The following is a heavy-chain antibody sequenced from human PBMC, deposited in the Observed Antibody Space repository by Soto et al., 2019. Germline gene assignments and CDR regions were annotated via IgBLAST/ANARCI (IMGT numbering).Heavy chain of an antibody. Sequence: QLQLQESGPGLVKHSETLSLTCTVSGGSISSSSYYWGWIRQPPGKGLEWIGSIYYSGSTYYNPSLKSPVTISTDTSKNQFSRMRSSVTAADTAVYYCAVDSSAGGQGTLVTVSS. V-gene: IGHV4-39*01. CDR1: GGSISSSSYY. D-gene: IGHD6-19*01. J-gene: IGHJ4*02. CDR3: AVDSSA. CDR2: IYYSGST.